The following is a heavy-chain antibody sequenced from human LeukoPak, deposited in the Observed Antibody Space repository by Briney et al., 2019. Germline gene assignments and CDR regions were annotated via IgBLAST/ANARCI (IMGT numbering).Heavy chain of an antibody. CDR3: AKDPETSTRGDFDY. CDR2: ISSSGSTI. D-gene: IGHD5/OR15-5a*01. Sequence: GGSLRLSCAASGFTFSDYYMSWIRQAPGKGLEWVSYISSSGSTIYYADSVKGRFTISRDNAKNSLYLQMNSLRAEDTAVYYCAKDPETSTRGDFDYWGQGTLVTVSS. V-gene: IGHV3-11*01. J-gene: IGHJ4*02. CDR1: GFTFSDYY.